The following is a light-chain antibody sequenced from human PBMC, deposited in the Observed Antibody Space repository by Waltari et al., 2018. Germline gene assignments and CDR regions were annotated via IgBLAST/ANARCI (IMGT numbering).Light chain of an antibody. CDR3: SSYTTSSAPGV. Sequence: QSALTQPASVSGSPGQSITIPCSGTDSDVGAYDFVSWYQQHPGKAPHLIIYEVSNRPSGISNRFSGLQAEDEADYYCSSYTTSSAPGVFGTGTRVTVL. J-gene: IGLJ1*01. V-gene: IGLV2-14*01. CDR2: EVS. CDR1: DSDVGAYDF.